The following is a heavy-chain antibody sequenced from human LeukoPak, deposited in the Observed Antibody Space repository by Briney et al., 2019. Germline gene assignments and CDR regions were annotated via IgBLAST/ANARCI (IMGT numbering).Heavy chain of an antibody. CDR1: GFRFDGYA. CDR2: ISWNSGTI. J-gene: IGHJ6*03. V-gene: IGHV3-9*01. CDR3: AKGIAPAVFYYMDV. Sequence: GGSLRLSCAASGFRFDGYAMHWVRQAPGKGLEWVSGISWNSGTIAYADSVKGRFTISRDDAKNSLYLQMNSLRAEDTALYYCAKGIAPAVFYYMDVWGKGTTVIVSS.